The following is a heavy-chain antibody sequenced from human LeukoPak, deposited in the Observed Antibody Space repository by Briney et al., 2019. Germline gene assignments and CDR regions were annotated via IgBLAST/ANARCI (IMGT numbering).Heavy chain of an antibody. CDR1: GFTFSGSA. Sequence: GGSLKLSCAASGFTFSGSAIHWVRQSSGKGLEWVGQIDKRKKGYTTATAYAASVKGRFTISRDDSINTAYLQMKSLKTEDTALYYCTRDSGTYTWFDPWGQGTLVTVSS. CDR3: TRDSGTYTWFDP. CDR2: IDKRKKGYTTAT. V-gene: IGHV3-73*01. D-gene: IGHD1-26*01. J-gene: IGHJ5*02.